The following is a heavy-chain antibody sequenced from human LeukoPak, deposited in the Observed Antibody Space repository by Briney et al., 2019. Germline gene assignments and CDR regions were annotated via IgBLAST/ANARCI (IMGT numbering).Heavy chain of an antibody. Sequence: ASVKVSSKASGGTFSNYAISWVRQAPGQGLEWMGWINPNSGGTNYAQKFQGRVTMTRDTSISTAYMELSRLRSDDTAVYYCARDRYYDSSYYYYYMDVWGKGTTVTVSS. V-gene: IGHV1-2*02. CDR1: GGTFSNYA. J-gene: IGHJ6*03. CDR3: ARDRYYDSSYYYYYMDV. CDR2: INPNSGGT. D-gene: IGHD3-22*01.